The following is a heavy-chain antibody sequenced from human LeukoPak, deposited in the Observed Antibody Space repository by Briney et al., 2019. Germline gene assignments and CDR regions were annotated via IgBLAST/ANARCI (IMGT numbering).Heavy chain of an antibody. CDR1: GYTFTGYY. D-gene: IGHD5-18*01. Sequence: ASVKVSCKASGYTFTGYYMYWVRQAPGQGLEWMGWINPNSGGTNYAQKFQGRVTMTRDTSINTAYMELSSLRSDDTAVYYCASMVRNLNWFDPWGQGTLVTVSS. J-gene: IGHJ5*02. V-gene: IGHV1-2*02. CDR2: INPNSGGT. CDR3: ASMVRNLNWFDP.